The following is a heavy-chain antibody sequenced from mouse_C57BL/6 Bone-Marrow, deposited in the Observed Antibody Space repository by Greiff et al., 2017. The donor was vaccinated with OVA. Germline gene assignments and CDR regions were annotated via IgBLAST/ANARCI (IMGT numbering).Heavy chain of an antibody. CDR1: GYTFTSYT. D-gene: IGHD2-4*01. Sequence: VQLQQSGAELARPGASVKMSCKASGYTFTSYTMHWVKQRPGQGLEWIGYINPSSGYTKYNQKFQDKATLTADKSSSPAYMQLSSLTSEDSAVYYCAFYDYDYFDYWGQGTTLTVSS. V-gene: IGHV1-4*01. J-gene: IGHJ2*01. CDR3: AFYDYDYFDY. CDR2: INPSSGYT.